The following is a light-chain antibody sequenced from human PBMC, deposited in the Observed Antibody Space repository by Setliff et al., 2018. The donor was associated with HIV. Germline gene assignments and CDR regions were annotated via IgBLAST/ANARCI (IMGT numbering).Light chain of an antibody. Sequence: QSVLTQSPSVSETPGQRVTISCSGSNSNIGTTTVNWYQRLPGAAPKLIIYTNSHRPSGVPDRFSGSKSGTSASLAISGLRSEDEAEYYCASWDDSLKVYVFGNGTKVTVL. CDR2: TNS. J-gene: IGLJ1*01. V-gene: IGLV1-44*01. CDR3: ASWDDSLKVYV. CDR1: NSNIGTTT.